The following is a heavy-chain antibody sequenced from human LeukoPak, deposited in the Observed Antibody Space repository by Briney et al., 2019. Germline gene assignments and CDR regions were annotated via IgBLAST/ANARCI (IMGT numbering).Heavy chain of an antibody. D-gene: IGHD1-1*01. J-gene: IGHJ4*02. V-gene: IGHV1-2*02. CDR3: ARVFSRTGTTAFDY. CDR1: GNTFSGYY. Sequence: GASVKVSCKASGNTFSGYYTHWVRQAPGQGLEWMGWINPNSGGTNYAQKFQGRVTMTRGTSISTAYMELSGLRSDDTAVYYCARVFSRTGTTAFDYWGQGTLVTVSS. CDR2: INPNSGGT.